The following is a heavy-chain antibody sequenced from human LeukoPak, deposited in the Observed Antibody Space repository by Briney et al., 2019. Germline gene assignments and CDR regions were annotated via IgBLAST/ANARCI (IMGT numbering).Heavy chain of an antibody. CDR3: ATGGPDIVVVPAAIGGDY. CDR1: GFTFSSYA. J-gene: IGHJ4*02. V-gene: IGHV3-23*01. CDR2: ISGRGGST. Sequence: GGSLRLSCAASGFTFSSYAMSWVRQAPGKGLEWVSAISGRGGSTYYADSVKGRFTISRDNSKNTLYLQMNSLRAEDTAVYYCATGGPDIVVVPAAIGGDYWGQGTLVTVSS. D-gene: IGHD2-2*01.